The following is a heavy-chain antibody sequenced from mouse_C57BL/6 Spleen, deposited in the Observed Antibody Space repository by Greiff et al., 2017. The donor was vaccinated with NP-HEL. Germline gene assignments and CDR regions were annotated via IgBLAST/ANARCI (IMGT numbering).Heavy chain of an antibody. CDR3: AEGDTTVVALDY. J-gene: IGHJ2*01. V-gene: IGHV1-7*01. CDR2: INPSSGYP. CDR1: GYTFTSYW. Sequence: VQLQQSGAELAKPGASVKLSCKASGYTFTSYWMHWVKQRPGQGLEWIGYINPSSGYPKYNQKFKDKATLTADKSSSTAYMQLSSLTYEDSAVYYCAEGDTTVVALDYWGQGTTLTVSS. D-gene: IGHD1-1*01.